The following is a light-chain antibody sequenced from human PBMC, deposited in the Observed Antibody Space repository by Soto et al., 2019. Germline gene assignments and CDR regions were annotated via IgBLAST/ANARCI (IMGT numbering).Light chain of an antibody. J-gene: IGKJ1*01. CDR1: QNVRSY. V-gene: IGKV1-39*01. CDR3: QQTFSIPRT. Sequence: DMQLTQSPSSLSASVGDRVTITCRASQNVRSYLNWYQQKPGKAPKLLIYESSTLESGVPSKFSGDGYGTHFTLTIRSLQPEDFAIYYCQQTFSIPRTFGHGTKV. CDR2: ESS.